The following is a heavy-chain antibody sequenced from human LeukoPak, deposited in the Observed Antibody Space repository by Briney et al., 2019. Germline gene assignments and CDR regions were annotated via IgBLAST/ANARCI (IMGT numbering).Heavy chain of an antibody. Sequence: SVKVSCKASGGTFSSYAISWVRQAPGQGLEWMGGIIPIFGTANYAQKFQGRVTITADESTSTAYMELSSLRSEDTAVYYCARAGSESSGWYDDFGYWGQGTLVTVSS. CDR1: GGTFSSYA. CDR2: IIPIFGTA. J-gene: IGHJ4*02. CDR3: ARAGSESSGWYDDFGY. V-gene: IGHV1-69*01. D-gene: IGHD6-19*01.